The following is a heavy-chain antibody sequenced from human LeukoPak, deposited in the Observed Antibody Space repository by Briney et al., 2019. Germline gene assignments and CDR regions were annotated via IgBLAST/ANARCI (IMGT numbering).Heavy chain of an antibody. CDR2: IKQDGSEE. CDR1: GFTFSNYW. J-gene: IGHJ6*02. CDR3: ARVWSYYDSPNYYYYGMDV. V-gene: IGHV3-7*05. D-gene: IGHD3-22*01. Sequence: GGSLRLSCAASGFTFSNYWMSWVRQAPGKGLEWVANIKQDGSEEYYVDSVKGRFTISRDNAKNSLYLQMSSLRAEDTAVYYCARVWSYYDSPNYYYYGMDVWGQGTTVTVSS.